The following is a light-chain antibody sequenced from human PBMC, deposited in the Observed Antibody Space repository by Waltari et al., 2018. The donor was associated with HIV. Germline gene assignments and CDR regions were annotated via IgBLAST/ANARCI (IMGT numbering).Light chain of an antibody. CDR3: NSRDSSGYHMV. J-gene: IGLJ3*02. CDR2: GKN. Sequence: SSELTQDPAVSVALGQTVRITCQGDSLRSYSANWYQQKPGQAPLLVNFGKNKRPSGIPVRFLGSSSGITAALTITGAQAEDEADYDCNSRDSSGYHMVFGGGTKLTVL. V-gene: IGLV3-19*01. CDR1: SLRSYS.